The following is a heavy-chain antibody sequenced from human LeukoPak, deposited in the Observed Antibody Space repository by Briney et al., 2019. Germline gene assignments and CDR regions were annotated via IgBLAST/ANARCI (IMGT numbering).Heavy chain of an antibody. Sequence: GASVKVSGKTSGYTFTTYYMHWVRQAPGQGLEWMGVINPDGGSTSYAPKFQGRVTMTRDTSANTVYMELSSLRSDDTALYYCARDPSGSWQWFDYWGQGTLVTVSS. J-gene: IGHJ4*02. CDR3: ARDPSGSWQWFDY. CDR1: GYTFTTYY. D-gene: IGHD1-26*01. V-gene: IGHV1-46*01. CDR2: INPDGGST.